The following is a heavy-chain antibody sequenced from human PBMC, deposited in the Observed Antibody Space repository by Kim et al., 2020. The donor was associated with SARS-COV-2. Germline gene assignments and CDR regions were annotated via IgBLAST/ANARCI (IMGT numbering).Heavy chain of an antibody. Sequence: HPSLKNRITISVDTTKNQFSLNLSSVTAADTAVYFCARRGAVAGNPVYDYWGQGTLATVSS. D-gene: IGHD6-19*01. CDR3: ARRGAVAGNPVYDY. J-gene: IGHJ4*02. V-gene: IGHV4-39*01.